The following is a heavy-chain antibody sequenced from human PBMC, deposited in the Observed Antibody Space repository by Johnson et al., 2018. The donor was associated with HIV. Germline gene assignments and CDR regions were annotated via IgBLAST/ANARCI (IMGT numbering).Heavy chain of an antibody. Sequence: VLLVESGGGLIQPGGSLRLSCAASGFTFDDYGMSWVRQAPGKGLEWVSGINWNGGSTAYADSVKGRFTISRDNAKNSLFLQMNSLRAEDTALYYCARGFGNSGYYYGRFGAFDIWGQGTMVTVSS. CDR3: ARGFGNSGYYYGRFGAFDI. CDR2: INWNGGST. J-gene: IGHJ3*02. CDR1: GFTFDDYG. V-gene: IGHV3-20*04. D-gene: IGHD3-22*01.